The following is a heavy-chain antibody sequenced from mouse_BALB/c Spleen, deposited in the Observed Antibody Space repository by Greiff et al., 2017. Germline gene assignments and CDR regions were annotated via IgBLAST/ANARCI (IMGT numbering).Heavy chain of an antibody. CDR3: ARSGEYYYKSSDYAMDY. CDR2: INPSTGYI. V-gene: IGHV1-7*01. D-gene: IGHD1-1*01. Sequence: QVQLQQSGAELAKPGASVKMSCKASGYTFTSYWMHWVNQRPGQGLEWIGYINPSTGYIEYNQKFKDKATLTADKSSSTAYMQLSSLTSEYSAVYYCARSGEYYYKSSDYAMDYWGQGTSV. J-gene: IGHJ4*01. CDR1: GYTFTSYW.